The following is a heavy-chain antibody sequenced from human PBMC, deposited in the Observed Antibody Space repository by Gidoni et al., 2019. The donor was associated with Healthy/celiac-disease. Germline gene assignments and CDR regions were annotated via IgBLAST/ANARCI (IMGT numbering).Heavy chain of an antibody. CDR2: INHSGSN. V-gene: IGHV4-34*01. J-gene: IGHJ4*02. CDR3: ARAVRYSSSWYDY. CDR1: GGSFSGYY. D-gene: IGHD6-13*01. Sequence: QVQLQQWGAGLLKPSETLSLTCAVYGGSFSGYYWSLIRQPPGKGLEWIGEINHSGSNNYNPSLKSRVTISVDTSKNQFSLKLSSVTAADTAVYYCARAVRYSSSWYDYWGQGTLVTVSS.